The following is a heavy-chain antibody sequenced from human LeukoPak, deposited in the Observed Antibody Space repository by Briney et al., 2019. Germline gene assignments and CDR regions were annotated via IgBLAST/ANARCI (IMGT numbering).Heavy chain of an antibody. J-gene: IGHJ4*02. Sequence: PGGSLRLSCAASGFTFSSYAMHWVRQAPGKGLEGVAVISYDGSNKYYADSVKRRFTISRDNSKNTLYLQMNSLRAEDTAVYYCARVVREGILTGYQSDYWGQGTLVTVSS. CDR2: ISYDGSNK. D-gene: IGHD3-9*01. V-gene: IGHV3-30*04. CDR1: GFTFSSYA. CDR3: ARVVREGILTGYQSDY.